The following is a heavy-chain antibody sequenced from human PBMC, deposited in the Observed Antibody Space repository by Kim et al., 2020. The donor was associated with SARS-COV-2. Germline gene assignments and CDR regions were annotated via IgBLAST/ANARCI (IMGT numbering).Heavy chain of an antibody. Sequence: ASVKGRFTISRDDSKNTAYLQMNSLKTEDTAVYYCSSLRPDSSGHYYVAYWGQGTLVTVSS. J-gene: IGHJ4*02. D-gene: IGHD3-22*01. V-gene: IGHV3-73*01. CDR3: SSLRPDSSGHYYVAY.